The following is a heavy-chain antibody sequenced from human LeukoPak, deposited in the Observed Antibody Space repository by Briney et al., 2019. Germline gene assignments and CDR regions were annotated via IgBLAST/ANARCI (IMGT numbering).Heavy chain of an antibody. V-gene: IGHV4-34*01. D-gene: IGHD6-19*01. Sequence: SETLSLTCAVYGGSFSAYYWSWIRQPPGKGLEWIGEINHSGSTHYNPSLKSRVTISVDTSKNQFSLKLSSVTAADTAVYYCARGPVAALDYWGQGTLVTVSS. CDR2: INHSGST. CDR1: GGSFSAYY. CDR3: ARGPVAALDY. J-gene: IGHJ4*02.